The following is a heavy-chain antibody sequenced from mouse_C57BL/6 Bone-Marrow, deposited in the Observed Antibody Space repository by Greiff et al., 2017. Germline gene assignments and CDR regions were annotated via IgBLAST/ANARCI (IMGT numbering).Heavy chain of an antibody. CDR1: GFSLTSYG. Sequence: VQLQQSGPGLVQPSQSLSITCTVSGFSLTSYGVHWVRQSPGKGLEWLGVIWSGGSTDYNAAFISRLSISKDNSKSQVFFKMNSLQADDTAIYYCARGGNPIYYDYDGAWFAYWGQGTLVTVSA. J-gene: IGHJ3*01. CDR2: IWSGGST. CDR3: ARGGNPIYYDYDGAWFAY. D-gene: IGHD2-4*01. V-gene: IGHV2-2*01.